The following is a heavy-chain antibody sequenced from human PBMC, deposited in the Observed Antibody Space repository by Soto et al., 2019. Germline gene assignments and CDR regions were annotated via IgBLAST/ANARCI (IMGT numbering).Heavy chain of an antibody. Sequence: QVQLQQSGPGLLKPSGTLSLTCAVFGDSISTNTWWSWVRQSPGKGLEWIGQIDYNGGTNYNPSLESRVTISTDRSMTQFSLKLTSLTAAETVIYYCVKNGHYCLEHWGQGTPVTVSS. D-gene: IGHD2-15*01. CDR2: IDYNGGT. J-gene: IGHJ4*02. V-gene: IGHV4-4*02. CDR1: GDSISTNTW. CDR3: VKNGHYCLEH.